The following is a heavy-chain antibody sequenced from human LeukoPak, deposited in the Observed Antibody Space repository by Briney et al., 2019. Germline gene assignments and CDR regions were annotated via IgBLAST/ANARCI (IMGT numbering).Heavy chain of an antibody. J-gene: IGHJ4*02. CDR2: INSDGSST. D-gene: IGHD3-22*01. Sequence: GGSLRLSCAAFGFTFSSYWMHWVRQAPGKGLVWVSRINSDGSSTNYADSVKGRFTISRDKSKNTLYLQMNSLRAEDTAVYYCARGYDSGGYYWGQGTLVTVSS. V-gene: IGHV3-74*01. CDR1: GFTFSSYW. CDR3: ARGYDSGGYY.